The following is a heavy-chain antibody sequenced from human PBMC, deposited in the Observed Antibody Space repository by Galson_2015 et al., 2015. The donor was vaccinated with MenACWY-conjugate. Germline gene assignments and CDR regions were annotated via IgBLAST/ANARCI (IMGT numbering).Heavy chain of an antibody. CDR1: GFTFTNYW. J-gene: IGHJ4*02. Sequence: SLRLSCAASGFTFTNYWMNWVRQPPGQGLEWISFIKADGSISNYADSVKGRITISTDNAKNMVYLQMGGLGDEDTAVYLCARDNNCSLDSWGQGTLVTVSS. CDR3: ARDNNCSLDS. D-gene: IGHD1-1*01. V-gene: IGHV3-74*01. CDR2: IKADGSIS.